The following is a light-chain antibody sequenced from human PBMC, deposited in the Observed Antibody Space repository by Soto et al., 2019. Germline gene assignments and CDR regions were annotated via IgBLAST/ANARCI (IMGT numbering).Light chain of an antibody. CDR1: RSDFATRNS. V-gene: IGLV2-18*02. CDR2: EVN. CDR3: SSYISAITSHV. Sequence: QSALTQPPSVSGSPGQSVTISCTGSRSDFATRNSVSWYQQAPGTAPKLIIFEVNNRPSGVPDRFSEAKSGNTASLTIAGLQPEDEADYDCSSYISAITSHVFGTGTKLTVL. J-gene: IGLJ1*01.